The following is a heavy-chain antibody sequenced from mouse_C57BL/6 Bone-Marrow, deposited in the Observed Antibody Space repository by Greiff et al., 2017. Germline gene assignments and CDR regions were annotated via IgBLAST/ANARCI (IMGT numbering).Heavy chain of an antibody. CDR3: ARPLGAY. V-gene: IGHV5-12*01. CDR1: GFTFSDYY. D-gene: IGHD4-1*01. Sequence: DVQLVESGAGLVQPGGSLKLSCAASGFTFSDYYMYWVRQTPEQRLEWVAYISNGGGSTYYPDTVKGRFTISRDNAKNTLYLQMSRLKSEETALYYCARPLGAYWGQGTSVTVSS. CDR2: ISNGGGST. J-gene: IGHJ4*01.